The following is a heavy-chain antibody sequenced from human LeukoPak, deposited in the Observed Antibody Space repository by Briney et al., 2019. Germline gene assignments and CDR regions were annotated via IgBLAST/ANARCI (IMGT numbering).Heavy chain of an antibody. D-gene: IGHD3-9*01. CDR3: ARGLRYPVIRYFEFDY. J-gene: IGHJ4*02. CDR2: MNPNSGNT. Sequence: ASVKVSCKASGYTFTSYDINWVRQATGQGLEWMGWMNPNSGNTGYAQKFQGRVTMTRNTSISTAYMELSSLRSEDTAVYYCARGLRYPVIRYFEFDYWGQGTLVTVSS. V-gene: IGHV1-8*01. CDR1: GYTFTSYD.